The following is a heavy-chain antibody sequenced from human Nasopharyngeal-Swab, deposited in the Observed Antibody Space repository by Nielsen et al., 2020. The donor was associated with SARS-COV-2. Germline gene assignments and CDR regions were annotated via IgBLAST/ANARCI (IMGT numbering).Heavy chain of an antibody. CDR3: TRDHFGIEVFSRPHLDY. Sequence: GGSLRLSCTTSGFTSGDYVINWVRQAQGKGLEWVGFIRTKPYGATNEYAASVKGSFTISRDDSTSVAYLQMNSLQTEDTGVYYCTRDHFGIEVFSRPHLDYWGQGTLVTVSS. CDR2: IRTKPYGATN. D-gene: IGHD3-22*01. CDR1: GFTSGDYV. V-gene: IGHV3-49*04. J-gene: IGHJ4*02.